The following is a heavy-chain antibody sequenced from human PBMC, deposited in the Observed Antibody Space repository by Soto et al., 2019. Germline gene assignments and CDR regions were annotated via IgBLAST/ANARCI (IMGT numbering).Heavy chain of an antibody. J-gene: IGHJ6*02. CDR3: ARSSPLNRRIFHYYGMDV. V-gene: IGHV4-59*01. Sequence: PSETLSLTCTVSGGSISSYYWSWIRLPPGKGLEWIGYIFYSGSTKYNPFLKGRVTISLDTSKSQFSLKLSSVTAADTAVYYCARSSPLNRRIFHYYGMDVWGQGTTVTVSS. D-gene: IGHD2-21*01. CDR1: GGSISSYY. CDR2: IFYSGST.